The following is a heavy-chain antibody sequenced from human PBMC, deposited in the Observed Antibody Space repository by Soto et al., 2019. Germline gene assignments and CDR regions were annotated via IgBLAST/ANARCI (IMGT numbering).Heavy chain of an antibody. J-gene: IGHJ5*02. D-gene: IGHD1-1*01. CDR1: GYTFTTND. V-gene: IGHV1-8*02. CDR2: MNPGSGDT. CDR3: ARMEILGSLNWFDP. Sequence: QVQLVQSGAEVKKPGASVKVSGKASGYTFTTNDVSWVRQATGQGLEWMGWMNPGSGDTGYAQKFQGRVTMTRDISIATAYIELNSLTSEDTSIYYGARMEILGSLNWFDPWGQGTLVTFSS.